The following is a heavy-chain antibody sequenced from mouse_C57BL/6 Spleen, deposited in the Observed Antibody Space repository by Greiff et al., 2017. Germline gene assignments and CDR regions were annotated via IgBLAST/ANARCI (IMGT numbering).Heavy chain of an antibody. Sequence: QVQLQQPGAELVKPGASVKMSCKASGYTFTSYWITWVKQRPGQGLEWIGDIYPGSGSTNYNEKFKSKATLTVDTSSSTAYMQLSSLTSEDSAVYYCARSGFNYYGSSYAMDYWGQGTSVTVSS. CDR1: GYTFTSYW. D-gene: IGHD1-1*01. J-gene: IGHJ4*01. CDR2: IYPGSGST. V-gene: IGHV1-55*01. CDR3: ARSGFNYYGSSYAMDY.